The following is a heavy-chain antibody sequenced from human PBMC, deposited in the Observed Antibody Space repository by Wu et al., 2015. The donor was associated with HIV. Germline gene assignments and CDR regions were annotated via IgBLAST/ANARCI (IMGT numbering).Heavy chain of an antibody. D-gene: IGHD2-21*02. CDR3: AREKNCGGDCHYYFDY. J-gene: IGHJ4*02. CDR2: INPSGGST. V-gene: IGHV1-46*01. Sequence: VQLVQSGAEAKKPGASVKVSCKASGYTFTSYYMHWVRQAPGQGLEWMGIINPSGGSTSYAQKFQGRVTMTRDTSTSTVYMELSSLRSEDTAVYYCAREKNCGGDCHYYFDYWGQGTLVTVSS. CDR1: GYTFTSYY.